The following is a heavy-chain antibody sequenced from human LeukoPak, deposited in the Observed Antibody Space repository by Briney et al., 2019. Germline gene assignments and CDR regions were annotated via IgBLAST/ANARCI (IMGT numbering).Heavy chain of an antibody. J-gene: IGHJ4*02. CDR3: ARGVSTPYFDS. CDR2: IFYSGST. V-gene: IGHV4-59*01. Sequence: PSETLSLTCTVSGGSISSYYWSWIRQPPGKGLEWIGYIFYSGSTNYNPSLKSRVTISVDTSESQFSLKLSSVTAADTAVYYCARGVSTPYFDSWGQGTLVTVSS. D-gene: IGHD5/OR15-5a*01. CDR1: GGSISSYY.